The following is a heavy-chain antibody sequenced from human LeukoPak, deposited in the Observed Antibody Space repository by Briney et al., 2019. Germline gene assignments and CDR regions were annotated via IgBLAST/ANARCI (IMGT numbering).Heavy chain of an antibody. CDR3: ARVRSKGSGSYATTYYYYYYMDV. Sequence: QPGRSLRLSCAASGFTFSSYGMHWVRQAPGKGLEWVAVISYDGFNKYYADSVKGRLTISRDNSKNALYLQMNSLRAEDTAVYYCARVRSKGSGSYATTYYYYYYMDVWGKGTTVTISS. CDR2: ISYDGFNK. CDR1: GFTFSSYG. J-gene: IGHJ6*03. V-gene: IGHV3-30*03. D-gene: IGHD3-10*01.